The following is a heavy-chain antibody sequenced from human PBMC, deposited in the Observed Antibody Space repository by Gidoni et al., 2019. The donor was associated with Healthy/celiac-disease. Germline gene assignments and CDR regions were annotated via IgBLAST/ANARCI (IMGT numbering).Heavy chain of an antibody. Sequence: QVQLQQWGAGLLKPSETLSLTCVVYVGSFSGYYWSWIRQPPGKGLEWIGEINHSRSTNYNPPLKRRVNISVDTSKDQFSLKLSSVTAADTAVYYCARGVRVTAKRRLVNEKNWFDPWGQGTLVTVSS. CDR3: ARGVRVTAKRRLVNEKNWFDP. D-gene: IGHD2-21*02. V-gene: IGHV4-34*01. J-gene: IGHJ5*02. CDR2: INHSRST. CDR1: VGSFSGYY.